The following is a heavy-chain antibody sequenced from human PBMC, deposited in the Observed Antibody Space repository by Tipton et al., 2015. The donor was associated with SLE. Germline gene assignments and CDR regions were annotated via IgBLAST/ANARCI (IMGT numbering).Heavy chain of an antibody. CDR2: ISHSGST. D-gene: IGHD4-17*01. Sequence: LRLSCAASGFAFRSYAMSWVRQAPGKGLEWIGEISHSGSTNYNPSLKSRVTISLDTSKNQFSLKLSSVTAADTAVYYCARGGGLRWGQGTLVTVSS. CDR3: ARGGGLR. CDR1: GFAFRSYA. J-gene: IGHJ4*02. V-gene: IGHV4-34*01.